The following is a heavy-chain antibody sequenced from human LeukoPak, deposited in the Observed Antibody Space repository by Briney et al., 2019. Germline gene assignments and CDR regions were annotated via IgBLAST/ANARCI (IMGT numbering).Heavy chain of an antibody. CDR1: GYTFTSYA. Sequence: ASVKVSCKASGYTFTSYAMNWVRQAPGQGLEWMGWINTNTGNPTYAQGFTGRFVFSLDTSVSTAYLQISSLKAEDTAVYYCARSTVTTLDEGLDYWGQGTLVTVSS. V-gene: IGHV7-4-1*02. CDR2: INTNTGNP. J-gene: IGHJ4*02. D-gene: IGHD4-11*01. CDR3: ARSTVTTLDEGLDY.